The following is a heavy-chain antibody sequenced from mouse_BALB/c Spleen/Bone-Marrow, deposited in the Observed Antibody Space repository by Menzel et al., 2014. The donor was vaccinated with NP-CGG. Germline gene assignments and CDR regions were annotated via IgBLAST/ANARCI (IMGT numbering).Heavy chain of an antibody. J-gene: IGHJ2*01. V-gene: IGHV5-6-3*01. CDR2: INSNGGST. CDR3: ARDYYGSSDY. Sequence: EVMLVESGGGLVQPGGSLKLSCAASGFTLSSYGMSWVRQTPDKRLELVATINSNGGSTYYPDSVKGRFTISRDNAKNTLYLQMSSLKPEDTAMYYCARDYYGSSDYWCQGTTLTVSS. D-gene: IGHD1-1*01. CDR1: GFTLSSYG.